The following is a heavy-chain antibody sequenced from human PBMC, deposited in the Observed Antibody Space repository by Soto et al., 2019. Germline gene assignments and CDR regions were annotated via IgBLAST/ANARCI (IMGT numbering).Heavy chain of an antibody. V-gene: IGHV3-30-3*01. CDR2: ISYDGSNK. CDR3: ASSQGPVAATLDY. Sequence: GGSLRLSCAASGFTFSSYAMHWVRQAPGKGLEWVAVISYDGSNKYYADSVKGRFTISRDNSKNTLYLQMNSLRAEDTAVYYCASSQGPVAATLDYWGQGTLVTVSS. CDR1: GFTFSSYA. D-gene: IGHD2-15*01. J-gene: IGHJ4*02.